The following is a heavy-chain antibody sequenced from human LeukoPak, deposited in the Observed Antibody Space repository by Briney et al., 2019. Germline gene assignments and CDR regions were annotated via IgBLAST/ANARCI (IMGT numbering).Heavy chain of an antibody. Sequence: SETLSLTRAVYGGSFSGYYWSWIRQPPGKGLEWIGEINHSGSTNYNPSLKSRVTISVDTSKNQFSLKLSSVTAADTAVYYCARASGYLGDYWGQGTLVTVSS. J-gene: IGHJ4*02. D-gene: IGHD3-3*01. CDR1: GGSFSGYY. CDR3: ARASGYLGDY. CDR2: INHSGST. V-gene: IGHV4-34*01.